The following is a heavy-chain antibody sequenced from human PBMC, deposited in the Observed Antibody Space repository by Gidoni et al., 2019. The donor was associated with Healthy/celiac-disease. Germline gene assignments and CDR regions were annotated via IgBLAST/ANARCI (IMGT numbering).Heavy chain of an antibody. V-gene: IGHV4-34*01. CDR3: ARGAPRWRCSGGSCYSWFDP. CDR1: GGSSSGYY. D-gene: IGHD2-15*01. J-gene: IGHJ5*02. CDR2: INHSGST. Sequence: QVQLQQWGAGLLKPSETLSLTCAVYGGSSSGYYWSWIRQPPGKGLEWIGEINHSGSTNYNPSLKSRVTISVDTSKNQFSLKLSSVTAADTAVYYCARGAPRWRCSGGSCYSWFDPWGQGTLVTVSS.